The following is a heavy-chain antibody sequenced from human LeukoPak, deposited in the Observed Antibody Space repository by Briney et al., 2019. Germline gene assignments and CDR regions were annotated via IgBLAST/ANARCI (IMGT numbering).Heavy chain of an antibody. J-gene: IGHJ4*02. CDR2: IIPILGIA. CDR1: GGTFSSYA. V-gene: IGHV1-69*04. Sequence: SVKVSCKASGGTFSSYAISWVRQAPGQGLEWMGRIIPILGIANYAQKFQGRVTITADKSTSTAYMELSSLRSEDTAVYYCAREGTLAYCGGDCYYYFDYWGQGTLVTVSS. CDR3: AREGTLAYCGGDCYYYFDY. D-gene: IGHD2-21*02.